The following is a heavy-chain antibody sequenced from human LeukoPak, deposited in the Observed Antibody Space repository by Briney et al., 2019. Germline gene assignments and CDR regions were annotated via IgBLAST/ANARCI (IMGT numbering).Heavy chain of an antibody. CDR2: VHLDGRT. Sequence: SGTLSLTCAVSGGSVTSTNWWTWVRQSPGKGLEWMGEVHLDGRTNYNPSLTGRLTLSVDLYENHISLKLTSVTAADTAVYYCAREGGFYRPLDYLGQGTLVTVSS. D-gene: IGHD3-3*01. V-gene: IGHV4-4*02. CDR3: AREGGFYRPLDY. J-gene: IGHJ4*02. CDR1: GGSVTSTNW.